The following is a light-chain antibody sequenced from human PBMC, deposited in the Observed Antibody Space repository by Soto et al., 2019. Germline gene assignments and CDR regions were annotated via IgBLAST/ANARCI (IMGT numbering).Light chain of an antibody. CDR2: EVS. Sequence: QSVLTQPASVSGSPGQAITISCTGTSSDVGGYNYVSWYQEHPGKAPKLMIYEVSNRPSGVSNRFSGSKSGNTASLTISGLQPGDEADYYCSSYTTTSTYVFGTGTKVTVL. CDR1: SSDVGGYNY. V-gene: IGLV2-14*01. CDR3: SSYTTTSTYV. J-gene: IGLJ1*01.